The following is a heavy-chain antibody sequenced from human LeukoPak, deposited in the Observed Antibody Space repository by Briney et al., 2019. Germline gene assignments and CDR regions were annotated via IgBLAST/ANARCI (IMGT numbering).Heavy chain of an antibody. CDR1: GYTFTAYY. Sequence: ASVTVSCKASGYTFTAYYMHWVRQAPGQGLEWMGWINPNSGTTNYAQKFQDWVTMTRDTSISTAYLELTRLKSDDTAVYYCARYSWDAFDIWGQGTMVTVSS. CDR2: INPNSGTT. D-gene: IGHD2-21*01. J-gene: IGHJ3*02. CDR3: ARYSWDAFDI. V-gene: IGHV1-2*04.